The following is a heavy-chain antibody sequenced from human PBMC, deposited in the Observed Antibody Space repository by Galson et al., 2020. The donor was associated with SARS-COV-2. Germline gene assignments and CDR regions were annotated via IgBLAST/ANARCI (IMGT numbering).Heavy chain of an antibody. J-gene: IGHJ6*03. V-gene: IGHV3-21*01. CDR1: GFTFSSYS. CDR3: ARVFQVGIVVVLEDYYYYMDV. D-gene: IGHD2-2*01. CDR2: ISSSSSYI. Sequence: KIGESLKISCAASGFTFSSYSMNWVRQAPGKGLEWLSSISSSSSYIYYADSVKGRFTISRDNAKNSLYLQMNSLRAEDTAVYYCARVFQVGIVVVLEDYYYYMDVWGKGTTVTVSS.